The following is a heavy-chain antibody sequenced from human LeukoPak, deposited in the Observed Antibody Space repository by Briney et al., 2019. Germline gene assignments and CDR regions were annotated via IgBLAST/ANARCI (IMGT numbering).Heavy chain of an antibody. Sequence: RTGGSLRLSCAASGFTFSSYAMHWVRQAPGKGLEWVAVISYDGSNKYYADSVKGRFTISRDNSKNTLYLQMNSLRAEDTAVYYCARDRFSGSYLVYWGQGTLVTVSS. CDR3: ARDRFSGSYLVY. CDR2: ISYDGSNK. CDR1: GFTFSSYA. J-gene: IGHJ4*02. V-gene: IGHV3-30*04. D-gene: IGHD1-26*01.